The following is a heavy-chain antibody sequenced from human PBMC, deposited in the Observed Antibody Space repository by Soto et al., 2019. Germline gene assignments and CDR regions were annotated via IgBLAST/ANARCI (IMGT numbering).Heavy chain of an antibody. CDR3: AKAYGGYYFDY. CDR1: GXTFSSYA. J-gene: IGHJ4*02. Sequence: XVXXXXSXGGXXXXXGXXXXSXAASGXTFSSYAMSWVRQAPXXGLECVSAISGNGGSTYYTDSVKGXFXXXXXXXXXXXXXXXXXLRAEDTAVYYCAKAYGGYYFDYWGQGPLVTVSS. CDR2: ISGNGGST. V-gene: IGHV3-23*01. D-gene: IGHD5-12*01.